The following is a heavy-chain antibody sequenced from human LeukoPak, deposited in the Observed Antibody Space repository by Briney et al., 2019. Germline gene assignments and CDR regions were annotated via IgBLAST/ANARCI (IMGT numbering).Heavy chain of an antibody. V-gene: IGHV3-21*01. CDR3: ARFIAAPYYFDY. D-gene: IGHD6-13*01. CDR2: ISSSRSYI. Sequence: GGSLRLSCAASGFTFSRYGMNWVRQAPGKGLEWVSFISSSRSYIYYADSVKGRFTISRDNAKNSLYLQMNSLRAEDTAVYYCARFIAAPYYFDYWGRGTLVTVSS. J-gene: IGHJ4*02. CDR1: GFTFSRYG.